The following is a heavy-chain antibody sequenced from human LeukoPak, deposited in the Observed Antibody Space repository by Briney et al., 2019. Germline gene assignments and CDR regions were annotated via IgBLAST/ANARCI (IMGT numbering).Heavy chain of an antibody. V-gene: IGHV3-23*01. CDR2: ISGSGGST. Sequence: PGGSLRLSCAASGCTFSSYAMSWVRQAPGKGLEWVSAISGSGGSTYYADSVKGRFTISRDNSKNTLYLQMNSLRAEDTAVYYCAKSSYYYDSSGYYAEYFQHWGQGTLVTVSS. D-gene: IGHD3-22*01. J-gene: IGHJ1*01. CDR3: AKSSYYYDSSGYYAEYFQH. CDR1: GCTFSSYA.